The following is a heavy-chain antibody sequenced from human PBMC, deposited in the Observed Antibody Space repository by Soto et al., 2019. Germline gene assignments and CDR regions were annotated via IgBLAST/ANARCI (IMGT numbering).Heavy chain of an antibody. Sequence: SETLSLTCTVSGGSISSGEYYWTWIRQPPGKGLEWIGYISYSGSTHYNPSPKSRVTISVDRSKNQFSLKLSSVTAADTAVYYCARVPDRWGQGTLVTVSS. J-gene: IGHJ5*02. CDR1: GGSISSGEYY. V-gene: IGHV4-30-4*01. CDR2: ISYSGST. CDR3: ARVPDR. D-gene: IGHD2-2*01.